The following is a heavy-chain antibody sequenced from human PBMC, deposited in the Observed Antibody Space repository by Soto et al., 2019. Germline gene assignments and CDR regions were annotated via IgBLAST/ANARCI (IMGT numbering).Heavy chain of an antibody. CDR2: ISYDGSNK. J-gene: IGHJ6*02. CDR3: ARDLSGSGIIDYYYGMDV. CDR1: GFTFSSYA. Sequence: GGSLRLSCAASGFTFSSYAMHWVRQAPGKGLEWVAVISYDGSNKYYADSVKGRFTVSRDNYMNTLYLQMNSLRVEDTAVYYCARDLSGSGIIDYYYGMDVWGQGTTVTVSS. D-gene: IGHD3-10*01. V-gene: IGHV3-30-3*01.